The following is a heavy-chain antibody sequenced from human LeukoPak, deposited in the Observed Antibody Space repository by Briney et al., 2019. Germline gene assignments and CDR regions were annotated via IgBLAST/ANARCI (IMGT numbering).Heavy chain of an antibody. CDR1: GGSISSYY. CDR2: IYNSGST. V-gene: IGHV4-59*08. J-gene: IGHJ3*02. CDR3: ARRNILTEGEAFDI. D-gene: IGHD3-9*01. Sequence: SETLSLTCAVSGGSISSYYWSWVRQPPGKGLEWIGYIYNSGSTNYNPSLRSRVTISVDASKNQFSLKLNSVTAADTAVYYCARRNILTEGEAFDIWGQGTLVTVSS.